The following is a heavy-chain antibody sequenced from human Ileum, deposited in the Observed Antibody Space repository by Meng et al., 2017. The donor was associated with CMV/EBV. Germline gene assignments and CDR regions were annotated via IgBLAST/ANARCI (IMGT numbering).Heavy chain of an antibody. CDR3: ARKGSGHNTYYFDY. Sequence: QVQLQESGPGMVKTAETLSLTCDVSGGSISGYYWSWIRQSAGKGLEWLGRIYIGGHTHYSPSLESRATLSIDTSNSQLSLKMTSVTAADTAVYYCARKGSGHNTYYFDYWGQGALVTVSS. CDR1: GGSISGYY. V-gene: IGHV4-4*07. CDR2: IYIGGHT. D-gene: IGHD3-3*01. J-gene: IGHJ4*02.